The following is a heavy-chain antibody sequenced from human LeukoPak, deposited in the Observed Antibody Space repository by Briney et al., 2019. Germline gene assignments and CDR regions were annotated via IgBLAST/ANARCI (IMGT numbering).Heavy chain of an antibody. D-gene: IGHD4/OR15-4a*01. Sequence: SETLSLTCTVSGGSISHYYWSWIRQRPGKGLEWIGYIYYSGTTNYNPSLKSRVTISVDTSKNQFYLKLNSVTAADTAVYYCAREDPQTKVPEGMDVWGQGTTVTVSS. CDR3: AREDPQTKVPEGMDV. J-gene: IGHJ6*02. CDR1: GGSISHYY. CDR2: IYYSGTT. V-gene: IGHV4-59*01.